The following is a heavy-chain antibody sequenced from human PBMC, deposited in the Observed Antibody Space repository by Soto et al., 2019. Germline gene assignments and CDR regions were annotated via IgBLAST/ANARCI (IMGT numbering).Heavy chain of an antibody. CDR2: ISSSGGGT. CDR3: AKDGDPIEPIGDF. CDR1: GFTFKNYA. J-gene: IGHJ4*02. V-gene: IGHV3-23*01. Sequence: PGGSLRLSCAASGFTFKNYAMNYFRQAPGKGQEWVSTISSSGGGTYYADSVKGRFTIFRDNPNNMLYLQMNSLRVEDTAVYYCAKDGDPIEPIGDFWGPGTLVTVSS. D-gene: IGHD7-27*01.